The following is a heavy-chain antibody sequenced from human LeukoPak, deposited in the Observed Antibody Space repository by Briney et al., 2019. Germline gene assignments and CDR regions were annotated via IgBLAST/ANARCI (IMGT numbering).Heavy chain of an antibody. V-gene: IGHV3-7*03. CDR1: GFTFSSYW. D-gene: IGHD1-1*01. CDR2: IKQDGSEK. CDR3: ARHGNELRHAFDI. J-gene: IGHJ3*02. Sequence: GGSLRLSCAASGFTFSSYWMSWVRQAPGKGLEWVANIKQDGSEKYYVDSVKGRFTISRDNAKNSLYLQMNSLRAEDTAVYYCARHGNELRHAFDIWGQGTMVTVSS.